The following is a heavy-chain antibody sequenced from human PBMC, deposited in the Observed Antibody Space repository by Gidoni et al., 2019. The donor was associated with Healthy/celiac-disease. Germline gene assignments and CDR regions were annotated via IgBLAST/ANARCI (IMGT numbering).Heavy chain of an antibody. CDR1: GGTFSSYA. D-gene: IGHD2-15*01. J-gene: IGHJ4*02. CDR2: NIPIFCTA. Sequence: QVQLVQSGAEVKKPGSSVKVSCKASGGTFSSYAISWVRQAPGQGLEWMGGNIPIFCTANFGQEFPGRGPDTPGRSTSTGYLGPSSLKSEDTGGYYWSPGLDCCGPSSNRGQGTLVTVSS. V-gene: IGHV1-69*01. CDR3: SPGLDCCGPSSN.